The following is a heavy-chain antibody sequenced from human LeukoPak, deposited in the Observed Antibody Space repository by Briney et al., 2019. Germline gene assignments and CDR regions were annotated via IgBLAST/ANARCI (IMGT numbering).Heavy chain of an antibody. J-gene: IGHJ3*02. CDR1: GYTFTSYA. Sequence: GASVKVSCKASGYTFTSYAMNWVRQAPGQGLEWMGWINTNTGNPTYAQGFTGRFVFSLDTSVSTAYLQISSLKVEDTAVYYCARAPWYYDSSGYYRYDAFDIWGQGTMVTVSS. CDR3: ARAPWYYDSSGYYRYDAFDI. CDR2: INTNTGNP. V-gene: IGHV7-4-1*02. D-gene: IGHD3-22*01.